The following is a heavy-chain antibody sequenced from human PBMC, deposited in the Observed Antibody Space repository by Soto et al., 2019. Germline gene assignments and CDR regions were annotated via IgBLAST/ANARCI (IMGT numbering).Heavy chain of an antibody. Sequence: GESLKISCKGSGYSFTSYWISWVRQMPGKGLEWMGRIDPSDSYTNYSPSFQGHVTISADKSISTAYLQWSSLKASDTAMYYCARLPLDRHDYCGPGSGGRFAYWGQGTLVPVSS. J-gene: IGHJ4*02. CDR2: IDPSDSYT. D-gene: IGHD4-17*01. V-gene: IGHV5-10-1*01. CDR1: GYSFTSYW. CDR3: ARLPLDRHDYCGPGSGGRFAY.